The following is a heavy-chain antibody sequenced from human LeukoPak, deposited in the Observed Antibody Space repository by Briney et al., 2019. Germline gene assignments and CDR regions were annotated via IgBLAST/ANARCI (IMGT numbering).Heavy chain of an antibody. D-gene: IGHD6-13*01. CDR1: GYTFTSYA. CDR2: INTNTGNP. V-gene: IGHV7-4-1*02. J-gene: IGHJ6*02. CDR3: ARHLGYSSSWLYYYYGMDV. Sequence: GASVKVSCKASGYTFTSYAMNWVRQAPGQGLEWMGWINTNTGNPTYAQGFTGRFVFSLDTSVSTAYLQISSLKAEGTAVYYCARHLGYSSSWLYYYYGMDVWGQGTTVTVSS.